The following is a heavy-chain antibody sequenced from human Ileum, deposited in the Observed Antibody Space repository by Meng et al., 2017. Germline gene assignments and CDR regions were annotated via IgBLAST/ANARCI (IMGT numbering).Heavy chain of an antibody. CDR3: AREQWLAYYYYYGMDV. D-gene: IGHD6-19*01. Sequence: ASVKVSCKASGYTFTSYGISWVRQAPGQGLEWMGWISAYNGNTNYAQKLRGRVTMTTDTSTSTAYMELRSLRSDDTAVYYCAREQWLAYYYYYGMDVWGQGTTVTVSS. J-gene: IGHJ6*02. CDR1: GYTFTSYG. CDR2: ISAYNGNT. V-gene: IGHV1-18*01.